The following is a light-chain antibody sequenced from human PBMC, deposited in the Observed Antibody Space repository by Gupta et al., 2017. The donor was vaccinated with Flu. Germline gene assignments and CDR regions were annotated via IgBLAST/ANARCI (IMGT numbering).Light chain of an antibody. V-gene: IGKV1-39*01. J-gene: IGKJ1*01. CDR3: QQSDSTSWT. CDR2: AAS. CDR1: QSISSY. Sequence: DIQMTQSPSSLSASVGDRVTITCRASQSISSYLNWYQQKPGKAPKLLIYAASSLQSGVPSRFSGSGSGTDFTLTINRLQPEDFATYYCQQSDSTSWTFGQGTKVEIK.